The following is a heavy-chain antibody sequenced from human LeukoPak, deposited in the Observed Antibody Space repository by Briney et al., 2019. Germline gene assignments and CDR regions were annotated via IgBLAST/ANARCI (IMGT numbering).Heavy chain of an antibody. V-gene: IGHV1-2*02. Sequence: GASVKVSCKASGYTFTGYYMHWVRQAPGQGLEWMGWINPNSGGTNYAQKFQGRVTMTRDTSISTAYMELSRLRSDDTAVYYCARVGSPRGYYDSSGYSKGFDYWGQGTLVTVSS. CDR3: ARVGSPRGYYDSSGYSKGFDY. CDR2: INPNSGGT. D-gene: IGHD3-22*01. CDR1: GYTFTGYY. J-gene: IGHJ4*02.